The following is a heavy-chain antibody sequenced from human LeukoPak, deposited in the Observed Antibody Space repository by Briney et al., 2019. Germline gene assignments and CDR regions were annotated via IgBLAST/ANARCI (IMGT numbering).Heavy chain of an antibody. Sequence: RASETLSLTCYVSGASISSGSNYWGWIRQPPGKTLEWIGSIYSGGSTYYNPSLKSRVIILIDTSKNHFSLTLSSVTAADTAVYYCARSDGYGLVGIWGRGTMVTVSS. CDR1: GASISSGSNY. J-gene: IGHJ3*02. CDR2: IYSGGST. V-gene: IGHV4-39*07. D-gene: IGHD3-10*01. CDR3: ARSDGYGLVGI.